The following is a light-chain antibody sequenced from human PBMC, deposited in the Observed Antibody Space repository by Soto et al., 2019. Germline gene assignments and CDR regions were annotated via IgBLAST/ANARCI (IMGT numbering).Light chain of an antibody. CDR1: YSDIGAYNY. V-gene: IGLV2-8*01. J-gene: IGLJ1*01. CDR2: EVS. CDR3: SSFKGTNSVV. Sequence: QSALTRPPSASGSPGQSVTIPCTGTYSDIGAYNYVSWYQQRPGEAPKLIIYEVSKRPSGVPDRILASKSGNTASLTVSGLQADDEANYYCSSFKGTNSVVFGTGTTVTV.